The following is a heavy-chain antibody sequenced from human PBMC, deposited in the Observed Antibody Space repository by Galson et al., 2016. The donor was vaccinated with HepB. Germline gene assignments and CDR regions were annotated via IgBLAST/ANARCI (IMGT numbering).Heavy chain of an antibody. Sequence: SLRLSCAASGFIFSRNGMHWVRQAPGKGLEWVAFIWYDGSNKFYADSVKGRFTISRDNSKNTVSLQMNSLRAEDPALYDCARDRQVVDALWVGRYGMDVWGQGTTVTVSS. D-gene: IGHD6-6*01. J-gene: IGHJ6*02. CDR2: IWYDGSNK. V-gene: IGHV3-33*01. CDR3: ARDRQVVDALWVGRYGMDV. CDR1: GFIFSRNG.